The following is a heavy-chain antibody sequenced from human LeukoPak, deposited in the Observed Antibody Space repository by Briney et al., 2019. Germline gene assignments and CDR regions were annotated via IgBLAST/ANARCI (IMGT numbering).Heavy chain of an antibody. CDR2: IIPIFGTA. V-gene: IGHV1-69*05. Sequence: SVKVSCKASGGTFSSYAISWVRQAPGQGLEWMGGIIPIFGTANYAQKFQGRVTMTRDTSTSTVYMELSSLRSEDTAVYYCARDMTTVTTAIYYYYGMDVWGQGTTVTVSS. D-gene: IGHD4-17*01. CDR3: ARDMTTVTTAIYYYYGMDV. CDR1: GGTFSSYA. J-gene: IGHJ6*02.